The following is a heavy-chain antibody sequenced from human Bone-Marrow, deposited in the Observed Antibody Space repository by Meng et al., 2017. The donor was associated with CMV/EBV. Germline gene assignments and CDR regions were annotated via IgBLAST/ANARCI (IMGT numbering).Heavy chain of an antibody. CDR1: GGSFSGYY. CDR2: INHSGST. Sequence: SETLSLTCAVYGGSFSGYYWSWIRQPPGKGLEWIGEINHSGSTNCNPSLKSRVTISVDTSKNQFSLKLSSVTAADTAVYYCARAAAYQVPPYYYGMDVWGQGTTVTVSS. CDR3: ARAAAYQVPPYYYGMDV. D-gene: IGHD2-2*01. J-gene: IGHJ6*02. V-gene: IGHV4-34*01.